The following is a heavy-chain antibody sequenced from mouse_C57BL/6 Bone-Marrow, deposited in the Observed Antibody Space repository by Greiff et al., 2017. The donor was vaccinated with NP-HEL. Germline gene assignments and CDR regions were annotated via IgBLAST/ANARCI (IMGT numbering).Heavy chain of an antibody. J-gene: IGHJ2*01. CDR2: IHPNSGST. Sequence: VQLQQPGAELVKPGASVKLSCKASGYTFTSYWMHWVKQRPGQGLEWIGMIHPNSGSTNYNEKFKSKATLTVDQSSITAYMQLSSLTSEDSAVYYCARPTGTGYWGQGTTLTVSS. V-gene: IGHV1-64*01. CDR3: ARPTGTGY. D-gene: IGHD4-1*02. CDR1: GYTFTSYW.